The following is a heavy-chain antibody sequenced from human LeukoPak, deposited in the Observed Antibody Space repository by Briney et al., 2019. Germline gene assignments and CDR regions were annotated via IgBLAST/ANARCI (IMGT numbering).Heavy chain of an antibody. CDR2: IYYSGST. CDR3: ARSPDYSNYQGDWFDP. V-gene: IGHV4-59*01. CDR1: SGSIRSYY. J-gene: IGHJ5*02. Sequence: PSETLSLTCTVSSGSIRSYYWSWIRQPPGKGLEWIGYIYYSGSTHYNPSLKSRVTMSVDTSKKEFSPKLTSVTAADTAVYYCARSPDYSNYQGDWFDPWGQGTLVTVSS. D-gene: IGHD4-11*01.